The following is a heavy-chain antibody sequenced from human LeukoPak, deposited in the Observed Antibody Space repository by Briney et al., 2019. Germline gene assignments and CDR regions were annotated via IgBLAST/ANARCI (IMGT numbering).Heavy chain of an antibody. CDR1: GGSISSYY. CDR2: IYYSGST. V-gene: IGHV4-59*01. CDR3: ARALLYYYDSSGYDR. Sequence: PSETLSLTCTVSGGSISSYYWSWIRQPPGKGLEWIGYIYYSGSTNYNPSLKSRVTISVDTSKNQFSLKLSSVTAADTAVYYCARALLYYYDSSGYDRWGQGTLVTVSS. D-gene: IGHD3-22*01. J-gene: IGHJ4*02.